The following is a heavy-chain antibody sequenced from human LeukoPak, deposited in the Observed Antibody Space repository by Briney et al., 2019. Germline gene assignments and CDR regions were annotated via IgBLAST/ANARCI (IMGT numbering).Heavy chain of an antibody. J-gene: IGHJ4*02. D-gene: IGHD3-3*01. Sequence: GGSLRLSCADSGFTFSSYAMHWVRQAPGKGLEWVAVISYDGSSKYYADSVKGRFTISRDNSKNTLYLQMNSLRAEDTAVYYCARDTYDSWAYYFDYWGQGTLVTVSS. CDR1: GFTFSSYA. V-gene: IGHV3-30-3*01. CDR3: ARDTYDSWAYYFDY. CDR2: ISYDGSSK.